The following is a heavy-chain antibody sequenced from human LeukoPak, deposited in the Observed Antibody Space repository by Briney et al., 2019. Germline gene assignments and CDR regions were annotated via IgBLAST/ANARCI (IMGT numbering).Heavy chain of an antibody. CDR2: INHSGST. CDR1: GGSISSYY. CDR3: ARGRDCGMDV. V-gene: IGHV4-34*01. Sequence: SETLSLTCTVSGGSISSYYWSWIRQPPGKGLEWIGEINHSGSTNYNPSLKSRVTISVDTSKNQFSLKLSSVTAADTAVYYCARGRDCGMDVWGQGTTVTVSS. J-gene: IGHJ6*02.